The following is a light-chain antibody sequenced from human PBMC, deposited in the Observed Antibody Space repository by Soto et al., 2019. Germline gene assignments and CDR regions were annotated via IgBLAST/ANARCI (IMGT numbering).Light chain of an antibody. Sequence: MTQSPSTLSASVGDRVTIPCRASQSIGRFLAWYQQKPGQAPRLLMYGASSRATGIPDRFSGSGSGTDFTLTISRLEPEDFAVYYCQQYSSWSPITFGQGTRLEIK. CDR1: QSIGRF. CDR3: QQYSSWSPIT. J-gene: IGKJ5*01. V-gene: IGKV3D-15*01. CDR2: GAS.